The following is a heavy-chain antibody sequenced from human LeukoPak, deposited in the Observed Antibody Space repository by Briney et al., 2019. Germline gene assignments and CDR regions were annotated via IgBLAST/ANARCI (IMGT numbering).Heavy chain of an antibody. Sequence: GASVKVSCKASGGTFSSYAISWVRQAPGQGLEWMGRIIPILGVANYAQKFQGRVTITADKSTSTAYMELSSLRSEDTAVYYCARVAIDSSDEYFQHWGQGTLVTVSS. V-gene: IGHV1-69*04. D-gene: IGHD6-25*01. CDR1: GGTFSSYA. CDR2: IIPILGVA. J-gene: IGHJ1*01. CDR3: ARVAIDSSDEYFQH.